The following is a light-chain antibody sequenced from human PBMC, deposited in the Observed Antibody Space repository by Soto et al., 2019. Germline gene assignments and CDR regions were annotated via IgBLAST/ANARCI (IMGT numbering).Light chain of an antibody. CDR1: HSVSPW. CDR3: QQYSSSST. J-gene: IGKJ1*01. CDR2: RTS. V-gene: IGKV1-5*03. Sequence: DIRMTQSPSTLSASVGGRVTITCRASHSVSPWLAWYQQKPGKAPKLLIYRTSSLQNGVPARFSGRGSGTDFFLTISNLQPDYFATYYCQQYSSSSTFGQGTRVELK.